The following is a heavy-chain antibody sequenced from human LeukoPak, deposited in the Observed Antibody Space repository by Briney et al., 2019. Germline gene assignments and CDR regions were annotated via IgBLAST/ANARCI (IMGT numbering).Heavy chain of an antibody. D-gene: IGHD6-19*01. Sequence: PSETLSLTCTVSGGSISSSSYYWGWIRQPPGKGLEWIGSIYYSGSTYYNPSLKSRVTISVDTSKNQFSLKLSSVTAADTAVCYCARQWFSGWYGTLSGWFDPWGQGTLVTVSS. CDR2: IYYSGST. CDR1: GGSISSSSYY. V-gene: IGHV4-39*01. J-gene: IGHJ5*02. CDR3: ARQWFSGWYGTLSGWFDP.